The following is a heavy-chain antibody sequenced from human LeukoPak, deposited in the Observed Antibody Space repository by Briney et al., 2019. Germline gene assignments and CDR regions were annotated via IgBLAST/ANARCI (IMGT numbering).Heavy chain of an antibody. CDR2: IYPGDSDT. CDR3: ARLGYDSSGYYRGYYYYMDV. CDR1: GYSFTSYW. D-gene: IGHD3-22*01. V-gene: IGHV5-51*01. J-gene: IGHJ6*03. Sequence: GESLKISCKGSGYSFTSYWIGWVRQMPGKGLEWMGIIYPGDSDTRYSPSFQGQVTISADKSISTAYLQWSSLKASDTAMYYCARLGYDSSGYYRGYYYYMDVWGKGTTVTVPS.